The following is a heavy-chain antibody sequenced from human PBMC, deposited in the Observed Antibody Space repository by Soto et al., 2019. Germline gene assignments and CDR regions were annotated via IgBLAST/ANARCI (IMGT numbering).Heavy chain of an antibody. CDR2: IDWDDDK. J-gene: IGHJ6*02. CDR3: ARTPAPYYYGMDV. CDR1: GGSISSYYW. Sequence: TLSLTCTVSGGSISSYYWSWIRQPPGKALEWLALIDWDDDKYYSTSLKTRLTISKDTSKNQVVLTMTNMDPVDTATYYCARTPAPYYYGMDVWGQGTTVTVSS. V-gene: IGHV2-70*18.